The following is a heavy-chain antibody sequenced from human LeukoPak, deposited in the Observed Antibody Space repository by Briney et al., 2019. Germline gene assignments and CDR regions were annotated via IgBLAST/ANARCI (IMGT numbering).Heavy chain of an antibody. V-gene: IGHV1-18*01. Sequence: ASVKVSCKASGFSFTDYGISWVRQAPGEGLEWVGWISAYNGNTDYEQNVQGRVTMTTDTSTSTAYLELRSLRSDDTAIYYCARVYHPPGGYCSGGRCHLDYWGQGTLVTVSS. CDR1: GFSFTDYG. CDR3: ARVYHPPGGYCSGGRCHLDY. D-gene: IGHD2-15*01. J-gene: IGHJ4*02. CDR2: ISAYNGNT.